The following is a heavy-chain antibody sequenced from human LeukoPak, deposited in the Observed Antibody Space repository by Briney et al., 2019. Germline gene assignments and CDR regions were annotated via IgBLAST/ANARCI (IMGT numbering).Heavy chain of an antibody. Sequence: ASVKVSCKASGYTFTGYYMHWVRQAPGQGLEWMGWINPNSGGTNYAQKFQGRVTMTRDTSISTAYMELSRLRSDDTAVYYCARALSVDIVAKRAFDYWGQGTLVTVSS. J-gene: IGHJ4*02. CDR1: GYTFTGYY. V-gene: IGHV1-2*02. CDR3: ARALSVDIVAKRAFDY. CDR2: INPNSGGT. D-gene: IGHD5-12*01.